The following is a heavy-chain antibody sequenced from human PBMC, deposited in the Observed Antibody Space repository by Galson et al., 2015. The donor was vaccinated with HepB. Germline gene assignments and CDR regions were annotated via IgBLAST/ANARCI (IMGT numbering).Heavy chain of an antibody. D-gene: IGHD3-16*01. Sequence: SLRLSCAASRFSFSSYGMHWVRQAPGKGLEWVAIISYDGSTKYYADSVKGRFSISRDNSKKTLYLQMNRLRAEDTAVYYCAKDRWASASSIDRWGQGTRVTVSS. J-gene: IGHJ5*02. CDR2: ISYDGSTK. CDR3: AKDRWASASSIDR. CDR1: RFSFSSYG. V-gene: IGHV3-30*18.